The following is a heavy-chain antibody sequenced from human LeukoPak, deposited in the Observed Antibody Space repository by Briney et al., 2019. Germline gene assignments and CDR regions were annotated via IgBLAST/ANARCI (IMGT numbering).Heavy chain of an antibody. D-gene: IGHD6-13*01. Sequence: PGGSLRLSCLASGFIISNYAMHWVRQAPGKGLEYVSAISGNGGSTNYADSVKGRFTISRDNSKNTLYLQMSSLRAEDTAIYHCVKDLYKGDSSSWYYFDYWGQGTLVTVSS. CDR3: VKDLYKGDSSSWYYFDY. CDR1: GFIISNYA. CDR2: ISGNGGST. J-gene: IGHJ4*02. V-gene: IGHV3-64D*06.